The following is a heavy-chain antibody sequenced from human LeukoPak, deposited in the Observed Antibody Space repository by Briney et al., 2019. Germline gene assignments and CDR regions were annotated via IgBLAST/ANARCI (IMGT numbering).Heavy chain of an antibody. V-gene: IGHV3-23*01. Sequence: GGSLRLSCGASVFTFSSYAMSWVRQAPGKGLEWVSAISGSGGSTYYADSVKGRFTISRDNSKNTLYLQMNSLRAEDTAVYYCAKATYYDSSGYYVRYFDLWGRGTLVTVSS. J-gene: IGHJ2*01. CDR3: AKATYYDSSGYYVRYFDL. D-gene: IGHD3-22*01. CDR1: VFTFSSYA. CDR2: ISGSGGST.